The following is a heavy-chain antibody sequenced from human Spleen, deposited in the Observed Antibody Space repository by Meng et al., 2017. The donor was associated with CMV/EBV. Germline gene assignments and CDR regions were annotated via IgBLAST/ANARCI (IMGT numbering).Heavy chain of an antibody. D-gene: IGHD6-13*01. CDR2: IRYAGTNE. CDR3: AKVNIAASGTFAFDM. V-gene: IGHV3-30*02. J-gene: IGHJ3*02. CDR1: GFTFSTYG. Sequence: GESLKISCAASGFTFSTYGMHWVRQAPGKGLEWVAFIRYAGTNEYYADSVKGRFTISRDNSKNTLYLQMNSLRAEDTAVYYCAKVNIAASGTFAFDMWGQGTMVTVSS.